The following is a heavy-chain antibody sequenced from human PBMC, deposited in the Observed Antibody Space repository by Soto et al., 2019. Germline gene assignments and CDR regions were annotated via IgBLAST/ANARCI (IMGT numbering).Heavy chain of an antibody. V-gene: IGHV3-30*18. J-gene: IGHJ4*02. Sequence: QVQLVESGGGVVQPGRSLRLSCAASGFTFSSYGMHWVRQAPGKGLEWVAVISYDGSNKYYADSVKGRFTISRDNSKNTLYLQMNSLRAEDTAVYYCAKENEDATFDYWGQGTLVTVSS. CDR1: GFTFSSYG. CDR2: ISYDGSNK. CDR3: AKENEDATFDY.